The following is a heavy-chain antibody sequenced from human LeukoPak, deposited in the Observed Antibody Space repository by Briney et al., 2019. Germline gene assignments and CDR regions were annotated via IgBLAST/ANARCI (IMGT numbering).Heavy chain of an antibody. J-gene: IGHJ4*02. CDR1: GGSFSGYY. CDR3: ARGVGYNSGY. V-gene: IGHV4-34*01. CDR2: INHSGST. Sequence: PSETLSLTCAVYGGSFSGYYWSWIRQPPGKGLEWIGEINHSGSTNYNPSLKSRVTISVDTSKNQFSLKLSSVTAADTAVYYCARGVGYNSGYWGQGTLVTVSS. D-gene: IGHD5-24*01.